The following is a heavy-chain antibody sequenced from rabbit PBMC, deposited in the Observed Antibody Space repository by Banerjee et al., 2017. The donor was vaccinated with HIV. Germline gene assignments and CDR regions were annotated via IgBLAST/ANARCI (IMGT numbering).Heavy chain of an antibody. CDR2: INTSSGNT. V-gene: IGHV1S45*01. CDR1: GFSFSNKYV. CDR3: ARGDAGYVGNGYDL. D-gene: IGHD8-1*01. Sequence: QEQLEESGGDLVKPEGSLTLTCTASGFSFSNKYVMCWVRQAPGKGLEWIACINTSSGNTVYASWAKGRFTLSKTSSTTVTLQMTSLTAADTATYFCARGDAGYVGNGYDLWGPGTLVTVS. J-gene: IGHJ4*01.